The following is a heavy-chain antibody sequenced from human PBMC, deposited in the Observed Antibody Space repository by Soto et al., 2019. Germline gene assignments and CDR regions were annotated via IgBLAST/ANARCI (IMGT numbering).Heavy chain of an antibody. D-gene: IGHD6-13*01. V-gene: IGHV3-23*01. Sequence: GGSLRLSCAAAGFTFSNYAMSWVRQAPGKGLEWVSGLTGSGGATYYADSVKGRLTISRDNSNNTLYLQMNSLRAEDTAVYYCAKEGSVTAALDYWGQGILVTVSS. CDR2: LTGSGGAT. CDR1: GFTFSNYA. CDR3: AKEGSVTAALDY. J-gene: IGHJ4*02.